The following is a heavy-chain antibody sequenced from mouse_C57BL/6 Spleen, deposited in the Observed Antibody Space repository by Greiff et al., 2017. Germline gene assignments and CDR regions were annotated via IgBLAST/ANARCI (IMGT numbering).Heavy chain of an antibody. CDR2: INYDGSST. CDR1: GFTFSDYY. Sequence: EVMLVESEGGLVQPGSSMKLSCTASGFTFSDYYMAWVRQVPEKGLEWVANINYDGSSTYYLDSLKSRFIISRDNAKNILYLQMSSLKSEDTATYYCARERAMVKAWFAYWGQGTLVTVSA. V-gene: IGHV5-16*01. J-gene: IGHJ3*01. D-gene: IGHD2-2*01. CDR3: ARERAMVKAWFAY.